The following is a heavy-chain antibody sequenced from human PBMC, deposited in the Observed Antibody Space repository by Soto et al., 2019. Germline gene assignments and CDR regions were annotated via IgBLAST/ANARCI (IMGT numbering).Heavy chain of an antibody. Sequence: QVQLQESGPGLVKPSQTLSLTCTVSGGSISSGGYYWSWIRQHPGKGLEWIGYIYYSGSTYYNPSLKSRVTISVDTSKNQFSLKLSSVTAADTAVYYCARETRYGSGSYLVAAAEPYYFDYWGQGTLVTVSS. CDR2: IYYSGST. CDR3: ARETRYGSGSYLVAAAEPYYFDY. V-gene: IGHV4-31*03. J-gene: IGHJ4*02. D-gene: IGHD3-10*01. CDR1: GGSISSGGYY.